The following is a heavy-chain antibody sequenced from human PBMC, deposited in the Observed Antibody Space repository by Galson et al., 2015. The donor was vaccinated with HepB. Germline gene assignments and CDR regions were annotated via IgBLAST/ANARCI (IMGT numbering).Heavy chain of an antibody. V-gene: IGHV3-30*03. J-gene: IGHJ4*02. CDR2: ISYDGRNI. D-gene: IGHD3-22*01. CDR1: GGSFSGFY. CDR3: ARDRRVQVSPMILMITYYFDY. Sequence: LSLTCAVYGGSFSGFYWSWIRQPPGKGLEWVAVISYDGRNIHYADSVKGRFTISRDNSKNTLYLQMNSLRPEDTAVYYCARDRRVQVSPMILMITYYFDYWGQGTLVTVSS.